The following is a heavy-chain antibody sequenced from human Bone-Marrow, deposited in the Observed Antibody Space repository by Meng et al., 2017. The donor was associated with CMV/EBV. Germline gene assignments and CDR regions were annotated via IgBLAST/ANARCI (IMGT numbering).Heavy chain of an antibody. D-gene: IGHD3-22*01. CDR3: ARESNYYDSSGYCDY. CDR2: ISSSSTI. V-gene: IGHV3-69-1*01. CDR1: GFTFSDYY. J-gene: IGHJ4*02. Sequence: GESLKISCAASGFTFSDYYMNWVRQAPGKGLEWVSSISSSSTIYYADSVKGRFTISRDNAKNSLYLQMNSLRAEDTAVYYCARESNYYDSSGYCDYWGQGTLVTVPS.